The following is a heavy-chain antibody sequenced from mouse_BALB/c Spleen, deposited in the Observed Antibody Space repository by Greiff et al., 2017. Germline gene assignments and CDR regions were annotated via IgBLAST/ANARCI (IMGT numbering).Heavy chain of an antibody. Sequence: VQRVESGPGLVAPSQSLSVTCTVSGFSLTSYGVHWVRQPPGKGLEWLGVIWAGGSTNYNSALMSRLSISKDNSKSQVFLKMNSLQTDDTAMYYCASPVRSTGTFAYWGQGTLVTVSA. CDR2: IWAGGST. V-gene: IGHV2-9*02. CDR3: ASPVRSTGTFAY. J-gene: IGHJ3*01. D-gene: IGHD4-1*02. CDR1: GFSLTSYG.